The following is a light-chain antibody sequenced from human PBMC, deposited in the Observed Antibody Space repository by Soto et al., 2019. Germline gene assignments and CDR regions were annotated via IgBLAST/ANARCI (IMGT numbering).Light chain of an antibody. Sequence: AILMTQKQTSWSGSVVDRVTITCRASQVIRNDLAWYQQKPGQAPKLLIYAASTLPSGVPSRFSGSYSGTDFTLTLGSLQPEDFATYYCQQGNSFPITSGQRTRLEIK. CDR2: AAS. J-gene: IGKJ5*01. CDR1: QVIRND. V-gene: IGKV1-6*01. CDR3: QQGNSFPIT.